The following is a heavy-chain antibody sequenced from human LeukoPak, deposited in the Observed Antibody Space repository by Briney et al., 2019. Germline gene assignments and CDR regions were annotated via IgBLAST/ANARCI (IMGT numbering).Heavy chain of an antibody. V-gene: IGHV1-69*13. CDR3: ARDWGVVPAAYGVAFDI. D-gene: IGHD2-2*01. Sequence: ASVKVSCKASGYTFTSYAISWVRQAPGQGLEWMGGIIPIFGTANYAQKFQGRVTITADESTSTAYMELSSLRSEDTAVYYCARDWGVVPAAYGVAFDIWGQGTMVTVSS. CDR1: GYTFTSYA. J-gene: IGHJ3*02. CDR2: IIPIFGTA.